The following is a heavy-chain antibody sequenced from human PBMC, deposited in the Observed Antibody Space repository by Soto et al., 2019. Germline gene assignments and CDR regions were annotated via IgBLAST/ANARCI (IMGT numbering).Heavy chain of an antibody. CDR2: IYYSGST. CDR1: GGSFSGYY. J-gene: IGHJ3*02. V-gene: IGHV4-34*09. Sequence: SETLSLTCAVYGGSFSGYYWSWIRQPPGKGLEWIGYIYYSGSTYYNPSLKSRVTISVDTSKNQFSLKLSSVTAADTAVYYCASSWLVVAATQGAFDIWGQGTMVTVSS. D-gene: IGHD2-15*01. CDR3: ASSWLVVAATQGAFDI.